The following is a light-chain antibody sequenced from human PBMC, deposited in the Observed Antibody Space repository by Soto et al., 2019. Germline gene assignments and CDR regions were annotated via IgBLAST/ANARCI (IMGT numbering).Light chain of an antibody. V-gene: IGKV3-20*01. CDR2: GAS. CDR3: QQYASSPRT. Sequence: EIVLTQSPGTLSLSPGERATLSCRASQSVSSTYLAWYQQKPGQAPRLLIYGASSRATGIPDRFSGSWSGTDFTLTISRLEPEDCAVYYCQQYASSPRTFGQGTKVDIK. CDR1: QSVSSTY. J-gene: IGKJ1*01.